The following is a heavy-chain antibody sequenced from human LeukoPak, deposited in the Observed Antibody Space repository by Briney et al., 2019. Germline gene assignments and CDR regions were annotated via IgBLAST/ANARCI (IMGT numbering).Heavy chain of an antibody. Sequence: GGSLRLSCAVSGLPFSTYAMSWVRQAPGKGLEWVSTIVHIGDYKYYAGSLKGRVTTSRDNANTALYLQMHSLRVEDTAIYYCASDGAGWSRDHWGHGTLVTVSS. CDR2: IVHIGDYK. J-gene: IGHJ4*01. D-gene: IGHD4/OR15-4a*01. V-gene: IGHV3-21*01. CDR3: ASDGAGWSRDH. CDR1: GLPFSTYA.